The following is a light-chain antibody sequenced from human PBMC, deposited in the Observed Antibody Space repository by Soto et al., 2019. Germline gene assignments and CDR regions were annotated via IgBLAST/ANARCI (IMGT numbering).Light chain of an antibody. CDR3: QQRSTWLT. CDR2: DAS. J-gene: IGKJ4*01. CDR1: QSVSSY. V-gene: IGKV3-11*01. Sequence: EIVLTQSPATLSLSPGERATLSCRASQSVSSYLAWYQQKPGQAPRLLIYDASNRATGIPARFSGSGSGTDFTLTISSLEPDDFAFYYCQQRSTWLTFGGGTKVEIK.